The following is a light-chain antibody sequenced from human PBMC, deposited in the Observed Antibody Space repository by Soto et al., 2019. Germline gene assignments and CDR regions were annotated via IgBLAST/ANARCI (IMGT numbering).Light chain of an antibody. CDR2: EVS. V-gene: IGLV2-14*01. CDR1: SSDVGGYNY. CDR3: CSYASSSTYV. Sequence: QSVLTQPPSASGSPGQSVTISCAGTSSDVGGYNYVSWYQQYPGKVPKLMIYEVSQRPSGVSNRFSGSKSGNTASLTISGLQPEDEADYYCCSYASSSTYVFGTGTKLTVL. J-gene: IGLJ1*01.